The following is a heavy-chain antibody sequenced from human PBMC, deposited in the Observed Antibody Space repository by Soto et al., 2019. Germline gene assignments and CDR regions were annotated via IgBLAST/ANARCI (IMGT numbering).Heavy chain of an antibody. Sequence: QVQLVESGGGVVQPGRSLRLSCAASGFPFSSYGMHWVRQAPGKGLEWVAHISYDGSNKHYTDSVKGRFTISRDNSKNMLYLQMISLRAEDTAVYYCAGGQYYFDYCGQGTRFSVSS. CDR3: AGGQYYFDY. CDR2: ISYDGSNK. CDR1: GFPFSSYG. V-gene: IGHV3-30*03. J-gene: IGHJ4*02. D-gene: IGHD2-15*01.